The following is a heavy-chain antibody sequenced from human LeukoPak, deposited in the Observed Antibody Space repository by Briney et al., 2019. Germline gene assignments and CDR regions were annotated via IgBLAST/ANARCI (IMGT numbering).Heavy chain of an antibody. V-gene: IGHV4-39*01. J-gene: IGHJ4*02. CDR2: IYYSGST. CDR3: ARRFRYYGSGSYYPPTRHFDY. CDR1: GGSISSSSYY. Sequence: SETLSLTCTVSGGSISSSSYYWGWIRQPPGTGLEWLGSIYYSGSTYYNPSLKSRVTISVDTSKNQFSLKLSSVTAADTAVYYCARRFRYYGSGSYYPPTRHFDYWGQGTLVTVSS. D-gene: IGHD3-10*01.